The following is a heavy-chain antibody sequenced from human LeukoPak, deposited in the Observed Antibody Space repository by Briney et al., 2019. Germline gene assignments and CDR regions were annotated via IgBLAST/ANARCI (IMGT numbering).Heavy chain of an antibody. J-gene: IGHJ3*02. V-gene: IGHV1-8*03. CDR3: AIPLGGYCSSTSCYKRSNAFDI. Sequence: GASVKVSCKASGYTFTSYDINWVRQATGQGLEWMGWMNPNSGNTGYAQKFQGRVTITRNTSISTAYMELSSLRSEDTAVYYCAIPLGGYCSSTSCYKRSNAFDIWGQGTMVTVSS. D-gene: IGHD2-2*02. CDR1: GYTFTSYD. CDR2: MNPNSGNT.